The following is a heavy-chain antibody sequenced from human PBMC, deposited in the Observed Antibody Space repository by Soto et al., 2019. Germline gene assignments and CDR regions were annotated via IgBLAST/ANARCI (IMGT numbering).Heavy chain of an antibody. V-gene: IGHV4-59*12. D-gene: IGHD5-12*01. CDR3: AAGGGLPRYY. CDR2: IDSNGGT. J-gene: IGHJ4*02. CDR1: DDSSSNYK. Sequence: PSETLSLTCTVSDDSSSNYKWSWIRQPPGRRLEWIGYIDSNGGTSYNPSLQSRVTISIDTSTKQFFLKLSSVTAADTAVYYCAAGGGLPRYYWGQGTLVTVS.